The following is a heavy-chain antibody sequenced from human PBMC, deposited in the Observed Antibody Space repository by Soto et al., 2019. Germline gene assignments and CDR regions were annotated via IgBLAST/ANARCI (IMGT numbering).Heavy chain of an antibody. Sequence: PGGSLRLSCTGSGFTFDDYTMAWFRQAPGKGLEWLGFIRSKAYGGTTEYAASVKGRFTLSRDDSKSTAFLQMSSLKIEDTAVYYCSRDYGIVVIITQHWGHDT. V-gene: IGHV3-49*03. CDR3: SRDYGIVVIITQH. CDR2: IRSKAYGGTT. J-gene: IGHJ1*01. D-gene: IGHD3-22*01. CDR1: GFTFDDYT.